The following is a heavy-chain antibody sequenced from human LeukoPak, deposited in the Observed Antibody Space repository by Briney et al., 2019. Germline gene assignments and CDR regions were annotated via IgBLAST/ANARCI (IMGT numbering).Heavy chain of an antibody. D-gene: IGHD1-26*01. J-gene: IGHJ4*02. CDR1: GFTFDDYA. CDR2: ISWDGGST. V-gene: IGHV3-43D*03. CDR3: AKDTYSGSYSEGGGFDY. Sequence: GGSLRLSCAASGFTFDDYAMHWVRQAPGKGLEWVSLISWDGGSTYYADPVKGRFTISRDNSENSLYLQMNSLRAEDTALYYCAKDTYSGSYSEGGGFDYWGQGTLVTVSS.